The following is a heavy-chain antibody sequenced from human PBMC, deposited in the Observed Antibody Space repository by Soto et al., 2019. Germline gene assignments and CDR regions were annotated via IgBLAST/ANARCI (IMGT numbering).Heavy chain of an antibody. CDR2: VSAYNGNT. CDR1: GYTFTSYG. V-gene: IGHV1-18*01. J-gene: IGHJ4*02. CDR3: ARDLNIVPAATRGIDY. Sequence: QVQLVQSGAEVKKPGASVKVSCKASGYTFTSYGISWVRQAPGQGLEWMGWVSAYNGNTNYAQKLQGRVTMTTDTSTSTAYMELRSLRSDDTAVYYCARDLNIVPAATRGIDYWGQGTLVTVSS. D-gene: IGHD2-2*01.